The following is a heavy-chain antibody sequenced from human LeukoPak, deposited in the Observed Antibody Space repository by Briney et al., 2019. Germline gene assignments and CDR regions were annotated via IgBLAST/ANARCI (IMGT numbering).Heavy chain of an antibody. CDR3: ARGVSSWYVFDY. V-gene: IGHV3-74*01. CDR1: GFTFRSYW. D-gene: IGHD6-13*01. J-gene: IGHJ4*02. CDR2: ISTDGSGT. Sequence: GGSLRLSCAASGFTFRSYWMHWVRQAPGMGLVWVSGISTDGSGTRYADSVKGRFTISRDNAKNTLYLQINSLRAEDTAVYYCARGVSSWYVFDYWGQGTLVTVSS.